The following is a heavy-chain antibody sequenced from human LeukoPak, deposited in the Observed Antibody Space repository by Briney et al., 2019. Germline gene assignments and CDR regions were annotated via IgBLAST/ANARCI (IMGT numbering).Heavy chain of an antibody. CDR1: GFTFSAYN. CDR3: ARLPLRYFDWLDY. D-gene: IGHD3-9*01. Sequence: GGSLRLSCAASGFTFSAYNMNWVRQAPGKGLEWVSAITGSGGRTYYADSVKGRFTISRDNAKNSLYLQMNSLRAEDTAVYYCARLPLRYFDWLDYWGQGTLVTVSS. J-gene: IGHJ4*02. CDR2: ITGSGGRT. V-gene: IGHV3-23*01.